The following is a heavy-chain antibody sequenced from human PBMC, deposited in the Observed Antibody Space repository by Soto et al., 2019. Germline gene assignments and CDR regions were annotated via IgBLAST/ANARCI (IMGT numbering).Heavy chain of an antibody. V-gene: IGHV3-15*01. CDR2: IKSKTDGGTT. Sequence: EVQLVESGGGLVKPWGSLRLSCAASGFTFSNAWMSWVRQAPGKGLEWVGRIKSKTDGGTTDYAAPVKGRFTISRDDSKNTLYLQMNSLKTEDTAVYYCTTDANYYDSSGYYYYYYGMDVWGQGTTVTVSS. CDR1: GFTFSNAW. J-gene: IGHJ6*02. CDR3: TTDANYYDSSGYYYYYYGMDV. D-gene: IGHD3-22*01.